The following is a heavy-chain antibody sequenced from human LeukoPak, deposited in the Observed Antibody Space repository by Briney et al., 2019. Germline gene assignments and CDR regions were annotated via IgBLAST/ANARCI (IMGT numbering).Heavy chain of an antibody. CDR2: INPNSGGI. D-gene: IGHD3-3*01. CDR3: ARDLRLTIFGVVIIPYYYYYMDV. Sequence: GASVKVSCKASGYTFTGYYMHWVRQAPGQGLEWMGWINPNSGGINYAQKFQGRVTMTRDTSISTAYMELSRLRSDDTAVYYCARDLRLTIFGVVIIPYYYYYMDVWGKGTTVTVSS. J-gene: IGHJ6*03. V-gene: IGHV1-2*02. CDR1: GYTFTGYY.